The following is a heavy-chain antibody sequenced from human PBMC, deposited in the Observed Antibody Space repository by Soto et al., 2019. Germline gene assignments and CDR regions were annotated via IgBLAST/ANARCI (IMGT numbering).Heavy chain of an antibody. CDR3: ARDKGLAYCGGDCYADAFDI. V-gene: IGHV3-30-3*01. D-gene: IGHD2-21*02. CDR1: GFTFSSYA. CDR2: ISYDGSNK. J-gene: IGHJ3*02. Sequence: GGSLRLSCAASGFTFSSYAMHWVRQAPGKGLEWVAVISYDGSNKYYADSVKGRFTISRDNSKNTLYLQMNSLRAEDTAVYYCARDKGLAYCGGDCYADAFDIWGQGTMVTVSS.